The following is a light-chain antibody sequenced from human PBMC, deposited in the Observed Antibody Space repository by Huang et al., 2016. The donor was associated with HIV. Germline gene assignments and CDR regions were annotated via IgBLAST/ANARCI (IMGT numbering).Light chain of an antibody. J-gene: IGKJ4*01. V-gene: IGKV1-9*01. CDR1: QGFSNS. Sequence: IQLTQSPSSLSASVGDRVTITCRASQGFSNSLVWYQQKPGRAPKLLIYAASTLQSGVPSRFSGSGSGTDFTLTIISLQPEDSATYYCQQFSSYSPLTFGGGTKVEIK. CDR3: QQFSSYSPLT. CDR2: AAS.